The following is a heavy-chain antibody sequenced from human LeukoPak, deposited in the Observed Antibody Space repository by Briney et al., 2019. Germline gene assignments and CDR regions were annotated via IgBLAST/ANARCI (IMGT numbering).Heavy chain of an antibody. CDR3: ARREYYYYYMDV. J-gene: IGHJ6*03. CDR1: GYTFTGYY. D-gene: IGHD1-26*01. V-gene: IGHV1-2*02. Sequence: ASVKVSCKASGYTFTGYYMHWVRQAPGQGLEWMGWINPNSGGTNYAQKFQGRVTMTRGTSISTAYMELSRLRSDDTAVYYCARREYYYYYMDVWGKGTTVTISS. CDR2: INPNSGGT.